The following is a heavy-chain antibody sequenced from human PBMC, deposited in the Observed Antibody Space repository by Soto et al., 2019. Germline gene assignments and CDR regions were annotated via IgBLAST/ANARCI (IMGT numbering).Heavy chain of an antibody. CDR1: GYSFTRYW. V-gene: IGHV5-51*01. Sequence: PEESLNVSCKGSGYSFTRYWIGWVRQMPGKGLQWMGIIYLGDSETRYSPSFQGQVTISVDKSITTAYLQWNSLKASDTAMYYCARHTSDRYGSDYWGQGTLVTVSS. J-gene: IGHJ4*02. D-gene: IGHD5-18*01. CDR3: ARHTSDRYGSDY. CDR2: IYLGDSET.